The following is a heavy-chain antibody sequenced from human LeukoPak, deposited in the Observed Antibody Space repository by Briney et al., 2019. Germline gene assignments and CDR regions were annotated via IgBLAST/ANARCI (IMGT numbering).Heavy chain of an antibody. J-gene: IGHJ1*01. V-gene: IGHV3-30-3*01. Sequence: PGGSLRLSCAASGFTFSSYAMHWVRQAPGKGLEWVAVISYDGSNKYYADSVKGRFTISRDNSKNTLYLQMNSLRAEDTAVYYCARASGWTPDAEYFQYWGQGTLVTVSS. CDR2: ISYDGSNK. D-gene: IGHD6-19*01. CDR3: ARASGWTPDAEYFQY. CDR1: GFTFSSYA.